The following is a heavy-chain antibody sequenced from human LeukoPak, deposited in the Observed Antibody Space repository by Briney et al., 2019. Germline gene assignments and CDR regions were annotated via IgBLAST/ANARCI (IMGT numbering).Heavy chain of an antibody. CDR3: AKGYSSGYYYFDY. V-gene: IGHV3-23*01. CDR2: ISGSGGST. J-gene: IGHJ4*02. CDR1: GFTFSSYA. D-gene: IGHD3-22*01. Sequence: PGGSLRLSCAASGFTFSSYAMSWVRQAPGKGLEWVSAISGSGGSTYYADSVKGRFTISRDNSKNTLYLQMNSLSAEDTAVYYCAKGYSSGYYYFDYWGQGTLVTVSS.